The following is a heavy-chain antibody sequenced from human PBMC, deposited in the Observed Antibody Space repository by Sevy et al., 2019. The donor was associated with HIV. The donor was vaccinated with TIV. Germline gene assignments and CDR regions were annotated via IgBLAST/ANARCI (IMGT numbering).Heavy chain of an antibody. CDR2: ISGSGGST. CDR1: GFTLSSYA. D-gene: IGHD6-13*01. J-gene: IGHJ3*02. Sequence: GGSLRLSCAASGFTLSSYAMSWVRQAPGKGLEWVSAISGSGGSTYYADSVKGRFTISRDNSKNTLYLQMNSLRAEDTAVYYCAKDMVKGIAGIWGQGTMVTVSS. CDR3: AKDMVKGIAGI. V-gene: IGHV3-23*01.